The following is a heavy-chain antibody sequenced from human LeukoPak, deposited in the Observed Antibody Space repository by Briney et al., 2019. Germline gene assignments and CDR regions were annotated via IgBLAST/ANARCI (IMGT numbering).Heavy chain of an antibody. CDR3: ARQMATIGMNHDALEI. D-gene: IGHD5-24*01. CDR1: GGTLSSHA. J-gene: IGHJ3*02. CDR2: IIPIVDIK. Sequence: SVKVSCKASGGTLSSHAISWVRQAPGQGLEWMGKIIPIVDIKNNAQKFQGRVTITADMSTSTAYMELSGLRSDDTAVYYCARQMATIGMNHDALEIWGQGTMVTVSS. V-gene: IGHV1-69*04.